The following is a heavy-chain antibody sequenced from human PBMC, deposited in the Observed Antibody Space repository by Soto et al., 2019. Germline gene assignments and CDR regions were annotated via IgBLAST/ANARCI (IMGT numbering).Heavy chain of an antibody. D-gene: IGHD1-26*01. CDR2: ISSSGSTI. V-gene: IGHV3-48*03. CDR1: GFSFNTYE. J-gene: IGHJ4*02. Sequence: GGSLRLSCAASGFSFNTYEMNWVRQAPGKGLEWVSYISSSGSTIYYADSVKGRFTVSRDNGKNSLYLQMNSLRAEDTAVYYCAYGGSCDYWGQGTQVTVSS. CDR3: AYGGSCDY.